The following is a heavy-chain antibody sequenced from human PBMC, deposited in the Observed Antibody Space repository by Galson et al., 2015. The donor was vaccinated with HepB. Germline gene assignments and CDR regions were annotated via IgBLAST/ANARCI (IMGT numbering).Heavy chain of an antibody. CDR3: ASQPMVRGALYYYYGMDV. CDR2: IIPIFGTA. Sequence: SVKVSCKASGGTFSSYAISWVRQAPGQGLEWMGGIIPIFGTANYAQKFQGRVTITADKSTSTAYMELSSLRSEDTAVYYCASQPMVRGALYYYYGMDVWGQGTTVTVSS. D-gene: IGHD3-10*01. J-gene: IGHJ6*02. CDR1: GGTFSSYA. V-gene: IGHV1-69*06.